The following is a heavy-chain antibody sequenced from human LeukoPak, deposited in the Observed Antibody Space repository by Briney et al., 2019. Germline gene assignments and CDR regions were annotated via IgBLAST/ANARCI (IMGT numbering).Heavy chain of an antibody. CDR1: GGTFSSYA. Sequence: GASVKVSSKASGGTFSSYAISRVRQAPGQGLEWMGGIIPIFGTANYAQKFQGRVTITTDESTSTAYMELSSLRSEDTAVYYCASRPFYDSSGYYSPDTYWGQGPLVTVSS. CDR2: IIPIFGTA. V-gene: IGHV1-69*05. CDR3: ASRPFYDSSGYYSPDTY. D-gene: IGHD3-22*01. J-gene: IGHJ1*01.